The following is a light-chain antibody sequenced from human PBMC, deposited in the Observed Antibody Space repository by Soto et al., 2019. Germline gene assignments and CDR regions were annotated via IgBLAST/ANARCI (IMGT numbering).Light chain of an antibody. CDR2: DAS. Sequence: EIVLTQSPATLSLSPGERATLSCRASQSVSSYLAWYQQKPGQAPSLLIYDASNRATGIPARFSGSGSGTGFTLPISRLEPEDFAVYYCQRRSNWTPITFGQGTRLEIK. CDR3: QRRSNWTPIT. V-gene: IGKV3-11*01. CDR1: QSVSSY. J-gene: IGKJ5*01.